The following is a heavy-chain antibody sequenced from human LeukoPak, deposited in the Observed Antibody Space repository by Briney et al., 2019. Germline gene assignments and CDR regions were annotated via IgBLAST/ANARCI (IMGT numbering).Heavy chain of an antibody. Sequence: SETLSLTCTVSGGSISSYYWSWIQQPPGKGLEWIGYIYYSGSTNYNPSLKSRVTISVDTSKNQFSLKLSSVTAADTAVYYCARQGRVATMSFFDYWGQGTLVTVSS. CDR2: IYYSGST. D-gene: IGHD5-12*01. V-gene: IGHV4-59*08. CDR1: GGSISSYY. J-gene: IGHJ4*02. CDR3: ARQGRVATMSFFDY.